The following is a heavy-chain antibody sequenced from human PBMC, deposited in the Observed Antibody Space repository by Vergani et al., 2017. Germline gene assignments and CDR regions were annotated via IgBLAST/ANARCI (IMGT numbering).Heavy chain of an antibody. CDR3: ARDGAAYCGGDCYSLSGY. Sequence: QVQLVESGGGVVQPGRSLRLSCAASGFTFSSYGMHWVRPAPGKGLGWVAVIWYDGSNKYYADSVKGRFTISRDNSKNTLYLQMNSLRAEDTAVYYCARDGAAYCGGDCYSLSGYWGQGTLVTVSS. J-gene: IGHJ4*02. D-gene: IGHD2-21*02. V-gene: IGHV3-33*01. CDR1: GFTFSSYG. CDR2: IWYDGSNK.